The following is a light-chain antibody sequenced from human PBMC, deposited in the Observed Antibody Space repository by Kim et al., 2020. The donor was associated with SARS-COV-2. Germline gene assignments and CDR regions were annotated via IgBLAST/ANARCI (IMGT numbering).Light chain of an antibody. V-gene: IGLV2-14*04. CDR1: STDICGYND. J-gene: IGLJ3*02. CDR2: DVS. CDR3: SSYTRSKTWV. Sequence: GQSCTISSIGISTDICGYNDVSWYHKHPGKAHNLIIYDVSRGPSGVSDRFSASKSGDTSSLTISVLRAEDEADYYFSSYTRSKTWVFGGGTQLTVL.